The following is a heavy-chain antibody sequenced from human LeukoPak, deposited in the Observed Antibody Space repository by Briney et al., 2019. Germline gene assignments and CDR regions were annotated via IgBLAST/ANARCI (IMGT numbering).Heavy chain of an antibody. J-gene: IGHJ4*02. D-gene: IGHD5-24*01. Sequence: SETLSLTCTVSGGSISSYYWSWIRQPPGKGLEWIGHIFYSGSTNYNPSLKSRVTISVDTSKNQFSLKLSSVTAADTAVYYYARGVEMATILVGLWGQGTLVTVSS. CDR3: ARGVEMATILVGL. CDR2: IFYSGST. V-gene: IGHV4-59*01. CDR1: GGSISSYY.